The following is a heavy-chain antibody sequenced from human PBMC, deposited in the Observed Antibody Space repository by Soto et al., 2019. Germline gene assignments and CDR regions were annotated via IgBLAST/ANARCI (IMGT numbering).Heavy chain of an antibody. CDR1: GYTFTSYG. J-gene: IGHJ4*02. Sequence: QVQLVQSGAEVKKPGASVKVSCKAAGYTFTSYGISWVRQAPGQGLEWMGWISAYNGNTNYAQKLQGRVTMTTDTSTNTAYMELRSLRSDVTAVYYCARAPRCIYGSGSLLTPLDYWGQGSLVTVSS. CDR2: ISAYNGNT. CDR3: ARAPRCIYGSGSLLTPLDY. D-gene: IGHD3-10*01. V-gene: IGHV1-18*04.